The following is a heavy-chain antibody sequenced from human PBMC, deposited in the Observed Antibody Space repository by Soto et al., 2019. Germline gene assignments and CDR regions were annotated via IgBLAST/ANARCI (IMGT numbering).Heavy chain of an antibody. D-gene: IGHD3-9*01. CDR2: IYHSGST. CDR1: GGSISSSNW. J-gene: IGHJ6*02. CDR3: ARAFNVLRYFDWLDDGYYYYGMDV. Sequence: PSETLSLTCAVSGGSISSSNWWSWVRQPPGKGPEWIGEIYHSGSTNYNPSLKSRDTISVDKSKNQFSLKLSSVTAADTAVYYCARAFNVLRYFDWLDDGYYYYGMDVWGQGTTVTVSS. V-gene: IGHV4-4*02.